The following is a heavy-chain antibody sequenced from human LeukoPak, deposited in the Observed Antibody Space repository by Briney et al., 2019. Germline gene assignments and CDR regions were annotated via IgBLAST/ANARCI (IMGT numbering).Heavy chain of an antibody. J-gene: IGHJ4*02. CDR3: AKDLGYCSGGSC. CDR2: ISGSGGST. D-gene: IGHD2-15*01. Sequence: GASLRLSCAASGFTFSSYAMSWVRQAPGKGLEWVSAISGSGGSTYYADSVKGRFTISRDNSKNTLYLQMNSLRAEDTAVYYCAKDLGYCSGGSCWGQGTLVTVSS. CDR1: GFTFSSYA. V-gene: IGHV3-23*01.